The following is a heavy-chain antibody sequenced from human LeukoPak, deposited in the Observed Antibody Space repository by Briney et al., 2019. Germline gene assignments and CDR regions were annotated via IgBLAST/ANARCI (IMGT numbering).Heavy chain of an antibody. J-gene: IGHJ4*02. CDR2: TYYRSKWYN. Sequence: SQTLSLTRAISGDSVSSNSAVWSWIRQSPSRGLEWLGRTYYRSKWYNDYAISVKSRITINPDTSKNQFSLQLNSVTPEDTAMYYCAGSGSYMGYWGQGTLVTVSS. CDR3: AGSGSYMGY. V-gene: IGHV6-1*01. D-gene: IGHD3-10*01. CDR1: GDSVSSNSAV.